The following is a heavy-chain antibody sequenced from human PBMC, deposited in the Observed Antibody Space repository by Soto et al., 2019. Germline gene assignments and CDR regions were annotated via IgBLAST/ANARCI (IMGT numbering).Heavy chain of an antibody. CDR1: GFTFDDYA. CDR2: ISWNSGSI. Sequence: EVQLVESGGGLVQPGRSLRLSCAASGFTFDDYAMHWVRQAPGKGLEWVSGISWNSGSIGYADSVKGRFTISRDNAKNSLYLQMNSLRAEDTALYYCVKEDCSGGSCYFNDAFYIWGQGTMVTVSS. CDR3: VKEDCSGGSCYFNDAFYI. V-gene: IGHV3-9*01. D-gene: IGHD2-15*01. J-gene: IGHJ3*02.